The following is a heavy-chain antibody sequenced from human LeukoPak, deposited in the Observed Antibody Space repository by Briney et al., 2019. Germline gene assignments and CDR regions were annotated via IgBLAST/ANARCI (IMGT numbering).Heavy chain of an antibody. J-gene: IGHJ5*02. CDR3: ARRYMVTGRPHGGWFDP. V-gene: IGHV5-51*01. CDR1: GYSFTSYW. D-gene: IGHD1-14*01. CDR2: IYPGDSDT. Sequence: GEPLKISCQGSGYSFTSYWIGWVRQMPGKGLGWMGIIYPGDSDTRYSPSFQGQVTISADKSISTAYLQWSSLKASDTAMYYCARRYMVTGRPHGGWFDPWGQGTLVTVSS.